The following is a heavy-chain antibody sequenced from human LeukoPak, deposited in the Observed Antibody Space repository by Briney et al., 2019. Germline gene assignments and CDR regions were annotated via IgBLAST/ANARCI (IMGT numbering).Heavy chain of an antibody. D-gene: IGHD3-10*01. Sequence: PSETLSLTCAVYGGSFSGYYWGWIRQPPGKGLEWIGEINHSGSTNYNPSLKSRVTISVDTSKNQFSLKLSSVTAADTAVYYCARPMVRGVIITLNNWFDPWGQGTLVTVSS. CDR1: GGSFSGYY. CDR2: INHSGST. J-gene: IGHJ5*02. CDR3: ARPMVRGVIITLNNWFDP. V-gene: IGHV4-34*01.